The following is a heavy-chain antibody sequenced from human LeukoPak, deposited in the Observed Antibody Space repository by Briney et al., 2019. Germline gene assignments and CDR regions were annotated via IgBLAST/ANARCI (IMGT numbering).Heavy chain of an antibody. CDR1: GGTFSSYA. CDR3: ARHWYSDYYYYYMDA. J-gene: IGHJ6*03. V-gene: IGHV1-69*13. D-gene: IGHD6-13*01. CDR2: IIPIFGTA. Sequence: SVKVSCKASGGTFSSYAISWVRQAPGQGLEWMGGIIPIFGTANYAQKFQGRVTITADESTSTAYMELSSLRSEDTAVYYCARHWYSDYYYYYMDAWGKGTTVTVSS.